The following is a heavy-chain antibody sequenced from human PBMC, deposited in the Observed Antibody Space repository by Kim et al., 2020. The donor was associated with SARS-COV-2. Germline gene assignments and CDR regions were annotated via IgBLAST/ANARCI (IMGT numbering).Heavy chain of an antibody. V-gene: IGHV4-39*01. D-gene: IGHD6-19*01. CDR2: VFHSGET. J-gene: IGHJ4*02. CDR1: GDSITTSNYY. CDR3: ARLKISVPFDS. Sequence: SETLSLTCSVSGDSITTSNYYWGWIRQPPGKRLEWVASVFHSGETYYSPSLKSRLSTSVDTSKNQFSLRLSSVTAADTAVVYCARLKISVPFDSWGQGTL.